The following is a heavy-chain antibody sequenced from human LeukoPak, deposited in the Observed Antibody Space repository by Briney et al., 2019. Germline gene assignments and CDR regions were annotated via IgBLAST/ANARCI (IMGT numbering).Heavy chain of an antibody. CDR3: ARLMSSGYYHFDY. D-gene: IGHD3-22*01. CDR2: INHSGST. CDR1: GGSISSYY. J-gene: IGHJ4*02. Sequence: SETLSLTCTVSGGSISSYYWSWIRQPPGKGLEWIGEINHSGSTNYNPSLKSRVTISVDTSKNQFSLKLSSVTAADTAVYYCARLMSSGYYHFDYWGQGTLVTVSS. V-gene: IGHV4-34*01.